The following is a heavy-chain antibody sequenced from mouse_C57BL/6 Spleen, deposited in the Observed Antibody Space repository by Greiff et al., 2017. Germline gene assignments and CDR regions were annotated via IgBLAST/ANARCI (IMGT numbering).Heavy chain of an antibody. Sequence: EVQGVESGGGLVKPGGSLKLSCAASGFTFSSYAMSWVRQTPEKRLEWVATISDGGSYTYYPDNVKGRFTISRDNAKNNLYLQMSHLKSEDTAMYYCARGTYYSNYFGYWGQGTTLTVSS. D-gene: IGHD2-5*01. J-gene: IGHJ2*01. CDR1: GFTFSSYA. V-gene: IGHV5-4*01. CDR2: ISDGGSYT. CDR3: ARGTYYSNYFGY.